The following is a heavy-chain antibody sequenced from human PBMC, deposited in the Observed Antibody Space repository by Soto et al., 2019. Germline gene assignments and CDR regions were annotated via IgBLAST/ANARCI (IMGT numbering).Heavy chain of an antibody. Sequence: QITLQESAPVLVRPTETLMLTCTYSGFSLSTNGVGVGWIRQPPGKALEWLAVIYWDEDKRYMPSLQNRLTLSKDTSRNPVVLEMTHMRPVDTGPYSCAHRLRKSGRLWDYGAFDNWGHGTVVAVS. V-gene: IGHV2-5*02. D-gene: IGHD3-10*01. CDR2: IYWDEDK. J-gene: IGHJ3*02. CDR3: AHRLRKSGRLWDYGAFDN. CDR1: GFSLSTNGVG.